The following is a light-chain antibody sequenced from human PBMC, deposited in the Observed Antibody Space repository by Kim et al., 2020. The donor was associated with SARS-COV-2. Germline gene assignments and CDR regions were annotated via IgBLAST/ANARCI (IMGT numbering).Light chain of an antibody. Sequence: SSELTQDPAVSVALGQTVRITCQGDSLRSYYASWYQQKPGQAPVLVIYGKNNRPSGIPDRFSGSSSGNTASLTITGAQAEDEADYYCNSRDSSGNHQVFGTGTKVPS. CDR2: GKN. J-gene: IGLJ1*01. CDR3: NSRDSSGNHQV. CDR1: SLRSYY. V-gene: IGLV3-19*01.